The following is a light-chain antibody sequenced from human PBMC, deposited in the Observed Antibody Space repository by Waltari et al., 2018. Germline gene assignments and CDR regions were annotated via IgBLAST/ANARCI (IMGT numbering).Light chain of an antibody. CDR3: QQRSNWVYS. J-gene: IGKJ2*03. CDR2: DAS. V-gene: IGKV3-11*01. CDR1: QSVSSY. Sequence: EIVLTQSPATLSLSPGERATLSCRASQSVSSYLAWYQQKPGQAPRLLIYDASNRATCIPARFSGSGSGTDFTLTISSLEPEDFAVYYCQQRSNWVYSFGQGTKLEIK.